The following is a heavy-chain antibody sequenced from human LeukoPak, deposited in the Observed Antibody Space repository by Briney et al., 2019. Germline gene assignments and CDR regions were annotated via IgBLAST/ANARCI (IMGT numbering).Heavy chain of an antibody. Sequence: SETLSLTCTVSGGSITNYYWTWIRQPPGKGLEWIGYIYYTGNTKYNPSLKSRVTMSVDTSKNQFSLKLSSVTAADTAVYYCARGVYIAAAQYAYWGQGTLVTVSS. CDR2: IYYTGNT. CDR3: ARGVYIAAAQYAY. V-gene: IGHV4-59*13. CDR1: GGSITNYY. D-gene: IGHD6-13*01. J-gene: IGHJ4*02.